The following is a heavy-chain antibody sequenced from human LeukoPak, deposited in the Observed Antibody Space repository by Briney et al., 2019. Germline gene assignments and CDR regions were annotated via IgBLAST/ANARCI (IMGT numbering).Heavy chain of an antibody. J-gene: IGHJ5*02. V-gene: IGHV4-30-4*01. Sequence: SQTLSLTCTVSGGSISSDDYYWSWIRQPPGKGLEWIGSIYYSGSTYYNPSLRSRVTISVDTSKNQFSLKLSSVTAADTAVYYCARRLVAVAGRYWFDPWGQGTLVTVSS. CDR3: ARRLVAVAGRYWFDP. D-gene: IGHD6-19*01. CDR2: IYYSGST. CDR1: GGSISSDDYY.